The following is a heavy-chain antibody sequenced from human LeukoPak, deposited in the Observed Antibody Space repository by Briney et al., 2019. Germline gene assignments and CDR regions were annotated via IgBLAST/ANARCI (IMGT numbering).Heavy chain of an antibody. D-gene: IGHD1-20*01. Sequence: GGSLRLSCAASGFTFSSYWMSWVRQAPGKGLEWVANIKQDGSEKYYVDSVKGRFTISRDNAKNSLYLQMNSLRAEDTAVYYCASGTITGALDWYFDLWGRGTLVTVSS. CDR3: ASGTITGALDWYFDL. CDR2: IKQDGSEK. J-gene: IGHJ2*01. V-gene: IGHV3-7*01. CDR1: GFTFSSYW.